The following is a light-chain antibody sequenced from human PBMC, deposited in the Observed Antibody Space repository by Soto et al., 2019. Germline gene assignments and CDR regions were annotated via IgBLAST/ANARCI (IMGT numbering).Light chain of an antibody. CDR1: QSVSSSY. Sequence: EMGLTQSPGTLSLSPGERATLSCRASQSVSSSYLAWYQQKPGQAPRLLIYGASSRATGIPDRFSGSGSGTDFTLTISRLEPEDFAAYYCQQYGSSPRTFGQGTKV. CDR2: GAS. J-gene: IGKJ1*01. CDR3: QQYGSSPRT. V-gene: IGKV3-20*01.